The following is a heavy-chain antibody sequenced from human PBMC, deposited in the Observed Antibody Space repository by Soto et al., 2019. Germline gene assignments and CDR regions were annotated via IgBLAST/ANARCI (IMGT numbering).Heavy chain of an antibody. D-gene: IGHD3-10*01. CDR2: INAGNGET. CDR3: AREDYYYSRSDKDAFDY. CDR1: GYTFKSYA. Sequence: ASVKVSCKASGYTFKSYAINWVRQAPGQRLDWMGWINAGNGETMYPQKFQGRVTISRDTSATTVYMELNSLTSEDTAVYYCAREDYYYSRSDKDAFDYWGQGTLVTVSS. J-gene: IGHJ4*02. V-gene: IGHV1-3*01.